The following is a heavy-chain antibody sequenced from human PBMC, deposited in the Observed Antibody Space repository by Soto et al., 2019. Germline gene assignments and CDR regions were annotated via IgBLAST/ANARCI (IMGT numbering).Heavy chain of an antibody. Sequence: EVQLVESGGGLVKPGGSLRLSCAASGFTFSNAWMSWVRQAPGKGLEWVGRIKSKTDGGTTDYAAPVKGRFTISRDDSKNTLYLQMNSLKTEDTAVYYCTTEGIVVDEGLDAFDIWGQGTMVTVSS. CDR3: TTEGIVVDEGLDAFDI. CDR1: GFTFSNAW. V-gene: IGHV3-15*01. J-gene: IGHJ3*02. D-gene: IGHD3-22*01. CDR2: IKSKTDGGTT.